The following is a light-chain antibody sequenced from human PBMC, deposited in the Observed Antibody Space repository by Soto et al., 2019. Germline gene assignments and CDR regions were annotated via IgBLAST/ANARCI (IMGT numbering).Light chain of an antibody. CDR3: QQYGSSPRT. CDR2: GAS. J-gene: IGKJ1*01. CDR1: QSVSNNY. V-gene: IGKV3-20*01. Sequence: EIVLTQSPGTLSLSPGDTAALSCRASQSVSNNYLAWYQQKPGQAPRLLIYGASSRATGIPDRFSGSKSGTDFTFTISRLEPEDFAVYYCQQYGSSPRTFGQGTKVDIK.